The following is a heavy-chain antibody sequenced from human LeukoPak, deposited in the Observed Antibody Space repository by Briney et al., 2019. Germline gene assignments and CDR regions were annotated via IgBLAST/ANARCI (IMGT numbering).Heavy chain of an antibody. Sequence: GGSLRLSCAASGFTFSSYAMSRVRQAPGKGLEWVSAISGSGGSTYYADSVKGRFTISRDNSKNTLYLQMNSLRAEDTAVYYCARDGITMVRGAKPYYYYYGMDVWGQGTTVTVSS. D-gene: IGHD3-10*01. V-gene: IGHV3-23*01. CDR1: GFTFSSYA. J-gene: IGHJ6*02. CDR2: ISGSGGST. CDR3: ARDGITMVRGAKPYYYYYGMDV.